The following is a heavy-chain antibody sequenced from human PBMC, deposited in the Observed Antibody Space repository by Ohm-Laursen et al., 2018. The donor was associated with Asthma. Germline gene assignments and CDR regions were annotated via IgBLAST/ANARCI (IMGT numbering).Heavy chain of an antibody. Sequence: SLRLSCTASGFTFSSYDMHWVRQAPGKGPEWVAMIWFDGTTHYHSDSVKGRFTISRDNSKNELYLEMGSLSGADTAVYYCARGIPYYYDTSGSAGGAFDVWGQGAMVTVSS. J-gene: IGHJ3*01. CDR2: IWFDGTTH. CDR3: ARGIPYYYDTSGSAGGAFDV. D-gene: IGHD3-22*01. CDR1: GFTFSSYD. V-gene: IGHV3-33*08.